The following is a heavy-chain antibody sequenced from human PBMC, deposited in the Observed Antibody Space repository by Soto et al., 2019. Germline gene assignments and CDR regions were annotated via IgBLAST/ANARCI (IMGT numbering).Heavy chain of an antibody. Sequence: QVQLQESGPGLVKPSQTLSLTCTVSGGSISRGGYYWSWIRQHPGKGLEWIGYIYYSGGTYYNPYLKSRVTISVDTSENQFSLRLSSVTAADPAVYYCARKDSGYADYMDVWGKGTTVTVSS. CDR3: ARKDSGYADYMDV. CDR1: GGSISRGGYY. J-gene: IGHJ6*03. CDR2: IYYSGGT. V-gene: IGHV4-31*03. D-gene: IGHD5-12*01.